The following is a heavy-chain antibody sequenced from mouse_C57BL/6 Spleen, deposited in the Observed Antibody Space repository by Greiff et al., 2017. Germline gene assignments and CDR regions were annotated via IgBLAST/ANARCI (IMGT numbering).Heavy chain of an antibody. J-gene: IGHJ4*01. CDR1: GFSFNTYA. V-gene: IGHV10-1*01. CDR3: VREDYDGRSYDYAMDY. D-gene: IGHD1-1*01. CDR2: IRSKSNNYAT. Sequence: EVHLVESGGGLVQPKGSLKLSCAASGFSFNTYAMNWVRQAPGKGLEWVARIRSKSNNYATYYADSVKDRFTISRDDSESMLYLQMNNLKTEDTAMYYCVREDYDGRSYDYAMDYWGQGTSVTVSS.